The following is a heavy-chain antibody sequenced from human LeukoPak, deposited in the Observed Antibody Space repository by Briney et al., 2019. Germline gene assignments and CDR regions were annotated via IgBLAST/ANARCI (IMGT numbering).Heavy chain of an antibody. J-gene: IGHJ5*02. CDR2: IYYSGST. V-gene: IGHV4-31*03. CDR3: ARGGAIAGTAFDP. D-gene: IGHD6-13*01. Sequence: SQTLSLTCTVSGGSISSGGYYWSWIRQHPGKGLEWIGYIYYSGSTYYNPSLKSRVTISVDTSKNQFSLKLSSVTAADTAVYYCARGGAIAGTAFDPWGQGTLVTVSS. CDR1: GGSISSGGYY.